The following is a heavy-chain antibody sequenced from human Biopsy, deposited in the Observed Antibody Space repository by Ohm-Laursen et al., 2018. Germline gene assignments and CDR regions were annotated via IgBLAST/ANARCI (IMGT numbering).Heavy chain of an antibody. Sequence: SLRLSCAASGFTLSSYSINWVRQTPGKALEWVATISSSSDNIYYVDSVKGRFTISRDNAKNSLYLQMNSLRAEDTAVYYCARSRGSSGIASIYYYGMDVWGQGTTVTVSS. CDR3: ARSRGSSGIASIYYYGMDV. D-gene: IGHD3-10*01. J-gene: IGHJ6*02. CDR1: GFTLSSYS. CDR2: ISSSSDNI. V-gene: IGHV3-21*01.